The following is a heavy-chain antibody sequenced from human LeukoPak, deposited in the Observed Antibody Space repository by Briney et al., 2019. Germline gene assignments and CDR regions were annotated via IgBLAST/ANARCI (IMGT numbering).Heavy chain of an antibody. D-gene: IGHD2-15*01. CDR1: GLAFSAYK. CDR2: ISTDGYTT. V-gene: IGHV3-74*01. CDR3: VVGGSPGY. J-gene: IGHJ4*02. Sequence: GGSLRLSCAASGLAFSAYKMRWVRQAPRKGLVWVSRISTDGYTTDYADFVQGRFTASRDNTKNTWSLEMNSQRAEDTAVYYCVVGGSPGYWGQGTLVTVSS.